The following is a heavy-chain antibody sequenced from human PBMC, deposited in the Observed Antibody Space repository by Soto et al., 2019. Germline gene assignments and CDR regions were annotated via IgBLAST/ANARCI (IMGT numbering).Heavy chain of an antibody. CDR1: GFSLSTSGVG. CDR3: ARVNDFWSGYYTYGMDV. Sequence: QITLKESGPTLVKPTQTLTLTCTFSGFSLSTSGVGVGWIRQPPGKALEWLALIYWNDDKRYSPSLKSRLTIPKDTSKNQVVLTMTNMDPVDTATYYCARVNDFWSGYYTYGMDVWGQGTTVTVSS. J-gene: IGHJ6*02. CDR2: IYWNDDK. V-gene: IGHV2-5*01. D-gene: IGHD3-3*01.